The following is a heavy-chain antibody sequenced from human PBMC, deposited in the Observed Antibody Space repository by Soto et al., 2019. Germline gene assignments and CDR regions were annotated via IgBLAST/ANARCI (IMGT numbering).Heavy chain of an antibody. J-gene: IGHJ4*02. CDR1: AFTVSSNH. CDR2: IYSGGTT. D-gene: IGHD6-19*01. V-gene: IGHV3-53*01. CDR3: ARSDSSGWSNFAY. Sequence: EVQLVQSGGGLIQPGGSLRLSCAASAFTVSSNHMSWVRQAPGKGLEWVSVIYSGGTTTYTDSVKGRFTISRDNSKNTLYLQMNSLRVDDTAVYYCARSDSSGWSNFAYWGQGTLVTVSS.